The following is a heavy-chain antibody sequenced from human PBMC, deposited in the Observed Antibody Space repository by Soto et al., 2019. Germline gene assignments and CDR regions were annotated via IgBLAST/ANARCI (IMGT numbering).Heavy chain of an antibody. D-gene: IGHD4-17*01. J-gene: IGHJ3*02. V-gene: IGHV3-7*01. CDR2: IKQGGIEK. CDR3: LVTTSAFDI. Sequence: EVQLVESGGDLAQHGGSLRISCAASGFTLSNFWVNWVRQAPGKGLEWVANIKQGGIEKNYVDSVKGRFTISRDDTKNSLFLQMNNLRAEDTAVYYCLVTTSAFDIWGRGTTVTVSS. CDR1: GFTLSNFW.